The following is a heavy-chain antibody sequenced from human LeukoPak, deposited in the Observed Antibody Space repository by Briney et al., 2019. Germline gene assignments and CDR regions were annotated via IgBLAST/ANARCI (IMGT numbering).Heavy chain of an antibody. CDR1: GFIFSSYA. V-gene: IGHV3-48*03. CDR2: ISSSGSTI. Sequence: GGSLRLSCAASGFIFSSYAMSWVREAPARGLEWVSYISSSGSTIYYADSVKGRFTISRDSAKNSLYLQMNSLRAEDTAVYYCAREGSARTFFDYWGQGTLVTVSS. D-gene: IGHD6-6*01. CDR3: AREGSARTFFDY. J-gene: IGHJ4*02.